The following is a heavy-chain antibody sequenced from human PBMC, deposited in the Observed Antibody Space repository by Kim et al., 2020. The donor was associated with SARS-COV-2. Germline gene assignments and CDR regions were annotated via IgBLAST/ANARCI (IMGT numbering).Heavy chain of an antibody. J-gene: IGHJ4*02. V-gene: IGHV3-15*01. Sequence: GGSLRLSCAASGFTFSNAWMSWVRQAPGKGLEWVGRIKSKTDGGTTDYAAPVKGRFTISRDDSKNTLYLQMNSLKTEDTAVYYCTTEVVAWAKVGPSTGGLYSSSWTFDYWGQGTLVTVSS. CDR2: IKSKTDGGTT. CDR1: GFTFSNAW. D-gene: IGHD6-13*01. CDR3: TTEVVAWAKVGPSTGGLYSSSWTFDY.